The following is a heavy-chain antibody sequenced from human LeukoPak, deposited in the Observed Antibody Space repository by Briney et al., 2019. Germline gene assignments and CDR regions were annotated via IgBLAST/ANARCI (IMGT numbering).Heavy chain of an antibody. CDR1: NGSFSAYY. D-gene: IGHD3-16*01. CDR3: ARRTNWAAVGYWFDP. CDR2: FNHSGST. V-gene: IGHV4-34*01. J-gene: IGHJ5*02. Sequence: SETLSLNCAVYNGSFSAYYWSWILKPPGNGLESIGDFNHSGSTNYNPSLKSRVTISVDTSKNQFSLKLSSVTAADTAVYYCARRTNWAAVGYWFDPWGQGTLVTVSS.